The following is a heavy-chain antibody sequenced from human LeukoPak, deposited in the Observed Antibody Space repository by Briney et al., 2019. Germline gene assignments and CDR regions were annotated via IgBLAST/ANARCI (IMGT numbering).Heavy chain of an antibody. CDR1: GFTFSSYA. V-gene: IGHV3-64*01. Sequence: GGSLRLSCAASGFTFSSYAMHWVRQAPGKGLEYVSAISSNGGSTYYANSVKGRFTIPRDNSKNTLYLQMGSLRAEDMAVYYCARGGEEWELPGRYHYYDGMDVWGQGTTVTVSS. CDR2: ISSNGGST. D-gene: IGHD1-26*01. CDR3: ARGGEEWELPGRYHYYDGMDV. J-gene: IGHJ6*02.